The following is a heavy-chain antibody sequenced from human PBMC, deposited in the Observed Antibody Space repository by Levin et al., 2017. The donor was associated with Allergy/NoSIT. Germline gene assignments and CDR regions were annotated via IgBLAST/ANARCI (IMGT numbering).Heavy chain of an antibody. CDR1: GYSISSGYY. V-gene: IGHV4-38-2*02. CDR2: IYHSGST. D-gene: IGHD3-22*01. J-gene: IGHJ2*01. Sequence: SETLSLTCTVSGYSISSGYYWGWIRQPPGKGLEWIGSIYHSGSTYYNPSLKSRVTISVDTSKNQFSLKLSSVTAADTAVYYCASRRAYYYDKGWYFDLWGRGTLVTVSS. CDR3: ASRRAYYYDKGWYFDL.